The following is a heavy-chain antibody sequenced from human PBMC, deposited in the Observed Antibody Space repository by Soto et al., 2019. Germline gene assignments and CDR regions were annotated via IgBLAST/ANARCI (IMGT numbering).Heavy chain of an antibody. J-gene: IGHJ6*02. CDR3: VILFGRGVQYVMDV. CDR2: IDPSDSYT. V-gene: IGHV5-10-1*01. D-gene: IGHD3-10*01. CDR1: GYSVTSYW. Sequence: ESMKSSGKGSGYSVTSYWISWVRQMPGKGLEWMGRIDPSDSYTNYSPSFQGHVTISADKSISTAYLQWSSLKASDTAMYYCVILFGRGVQYVMDVCGQGTTVTGSS.